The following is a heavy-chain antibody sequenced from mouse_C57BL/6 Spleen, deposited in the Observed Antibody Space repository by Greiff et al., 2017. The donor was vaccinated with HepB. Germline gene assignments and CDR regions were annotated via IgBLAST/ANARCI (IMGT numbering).Heavy chain of an antibody. CDR3: ARKTTVFDY. V-gene: IGHV1-64*01. CDR1: GYTFTSYW. Sequence: QLKQPGAELVKPGASVKLSCKASGYTFTSYWMHWVKQRPGQGLEWIGMIHPNSGSTNYNEKFKSKATLTVDKSSSTAYMQLSSLTSEDSAVYYCARKTTVFDYWGQGTTLTVSS. D-gene: IGHD1-1*01. CDR2: IHPNSGST. J-gene: IGHJ2*01.